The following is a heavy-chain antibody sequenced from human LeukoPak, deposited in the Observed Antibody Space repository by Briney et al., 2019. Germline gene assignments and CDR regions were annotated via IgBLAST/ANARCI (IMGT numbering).Heavy chain of an antibody. J-gene: IGHJ3*02. CDR2: ISHSGGTT. V-gene: IGHV3-23*01. CDR1: GFTFSSYA. Sequence: GGSLRLSCAASGFTFSSYAMSWVRQAPGKGLEWVSAISHSGGTTYYADSVKGRFTISRDNSKNTLYLQMNSLRAEDTALYYCAKAPPPYCSGGSCFDAFDIWGQGTMVTVSS. CDR3: AKAPPPYCSGGSCFDAFDI. D-gene: IGHD2-15*01.